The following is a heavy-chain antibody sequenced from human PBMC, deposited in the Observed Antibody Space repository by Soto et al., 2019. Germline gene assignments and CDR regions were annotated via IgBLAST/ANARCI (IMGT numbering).Heavy chain of an antibody. Sequence: ASVKVSCKASGYTFTSYVISWVRQSPGQGLEWMGWISAYNGNTNYAQKLQGRVTMTTDTSTSTAYMELRSLRSDDTAVYYCARDEVPAAEVDYWGQGTLVTVSS. CDR3: ARDEVPAAEVDY. J-gene: IGHJ4*02. D-gene: IGHD2-2*01. CDR1: GYTFTSYV. CDR2: ISAYNGNT. V-gene: IGHV1-18*01.